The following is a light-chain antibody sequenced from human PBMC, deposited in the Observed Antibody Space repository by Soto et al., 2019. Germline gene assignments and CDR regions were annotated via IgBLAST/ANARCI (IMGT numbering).Light chain of an antibody. J-gene: IGKJ1*01. Sequence: DIQMTQSPSSLSASVGDRVTITCRASQSISSYLNWYQQKPGKAPKLXIYAASSLQSGVPSRFSGSGSGTDFTLTISGLQLEDFATYYCQQSFSTTWTFGHGTKVDIK. V-gene: IGKV1-39*01. CDR1: QSISSY. CDR3: QQSFSTTWT. CDR2: AAS.